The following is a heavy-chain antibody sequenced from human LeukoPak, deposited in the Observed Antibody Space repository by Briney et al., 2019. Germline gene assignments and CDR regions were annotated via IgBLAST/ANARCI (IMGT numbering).Heavy chain of an antibody. V-gene: IGHV3-48*03. CDR1: GFTFSSYE. CDR3: ARSSGSWGDTAMVHYYYYGMDV. CDR2: ISSSGSTI. Sequence: PGGSLRLSCAASGFTFSSYEMNWVRQAPGKGLEWVSYISSSGSTIYYADSVKGRFTISRDNAKNSLYLQMNSLRAEDTAVYYCARSSGSWGDTAMVHYYYYGMDVWGKGTTATVSS. D-gene: IGHD5-18*01. J-gene: IGHJ6*04.